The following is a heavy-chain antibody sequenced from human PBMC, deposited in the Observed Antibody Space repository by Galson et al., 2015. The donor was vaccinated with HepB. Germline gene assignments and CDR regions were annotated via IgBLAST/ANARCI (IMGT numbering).Heavy chain of an antibody. CDR2: ISTSGSYI. CDR3: ARGQGYCSGTSCPNWFDS. Sequence: SLRLSCAASGFTFSSFSMNWVRPAPGKGLEWVSSISTSGSYISYADSVKGRFTISRDNAKNSLSLQMDSLRAEDTAVYYCARGQGYCSGTSCPNWFDSWGQGTLVTVSS. CDR1: GFTFSSFS. V-gene: IGHV3-21*01. D-gene: IGHD2-2*01. J-gene: IGHJ5*01.